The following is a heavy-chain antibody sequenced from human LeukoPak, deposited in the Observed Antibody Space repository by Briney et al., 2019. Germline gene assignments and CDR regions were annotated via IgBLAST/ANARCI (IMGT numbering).Heavy chain of an antibody. CDR1: GLTVRGNL. Sequence: PGGSLRLSCAASGLTVRGNLMSWVRQAPGKGLEGVSVIYRDGTTYYTDSVKGRFTISRDNSKNTLYLQMNSLRAEDTAIYYCAKLRPHDMEDYWGQGTLVTVSS. J-gene: IGHJ4*02. D-gene: IGHD3-22*01. CDR2: IYRDGTT. V-gene: IGHV3-66*04. CDR3: AKLRPHDMEDY.